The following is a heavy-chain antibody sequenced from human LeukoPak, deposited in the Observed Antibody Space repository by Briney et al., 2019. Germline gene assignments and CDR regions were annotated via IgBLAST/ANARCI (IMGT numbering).Heavy chain of an antibody. CDR3: ARAGYSRYYFDY. CDR1: GITVSSDY. D-gene: IGHD1-26*01. CDR2: IYAGGST. V-gene: IGHV3-53*01. Sequence: GGSLRLSCAASGITVSSDYMNWVRQAPGKGLEWVSVIYAGGSTYYADSVKGRFTISRDNSKNTLYLQMISLRAEDTAVYYCARAGYSRYYFDYWGQGTLVTVSS. J-gene: IGHJ4*02.